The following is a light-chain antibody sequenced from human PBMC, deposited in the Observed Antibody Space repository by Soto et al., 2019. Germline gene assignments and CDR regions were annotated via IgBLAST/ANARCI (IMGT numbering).Light chain of an antibody. CDR3: SSYTISNTWV. J-gene: IGLJ3*02. CDR2: EVS. CDR1: SSDVGGYNY. V-gene: IGLV2-14*01. Sequence: QSVLTQPASVSGSLGQSITISCTGTSSDVGGYNYVSWYQQYPGKAPRLMIYEVSNRPSGVSNRFSGSKSGNTASLTISGLQAEDEADYYCSSYTISNTWVFGGGTKLTVL.